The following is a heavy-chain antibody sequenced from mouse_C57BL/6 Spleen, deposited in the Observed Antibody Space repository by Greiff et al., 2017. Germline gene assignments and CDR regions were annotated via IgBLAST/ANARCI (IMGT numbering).Heavy chain of an antibody. CDR3: ARWDYSNYGFDY. V-gene: IGHV1-4*01. J-gene: IGHJ2*01. CDR1: GYTFTSYT. D-gene: IGHD2-5*01. Sequence: QVQLKESGAELARPGASVKMSCKASGYTFTSYTMHWVKQRPGQGLEWIGYINPSSGYTKYNQKFKDKATLTADKSSSTAYMQLSSLTSEDSAVYYCARWDYSNYGFDYWGQGTTLTGSS. CDR2: INPSSGYT.